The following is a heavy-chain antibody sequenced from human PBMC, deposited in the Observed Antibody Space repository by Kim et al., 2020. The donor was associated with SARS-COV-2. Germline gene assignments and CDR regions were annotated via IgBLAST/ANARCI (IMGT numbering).Heavy chain of an antibody. CDR1: GFTFSSYT. D-gene: IGHD2-15*01. J-gene: IGHJ4*02. CDR3: ARPLLSDIVVVAAMNY. CDR2: ISSSTSYI. Sequence: GGSLRLSCAASGFTFSSYTMHWVRQAPGKGLEWVSSISSSTSYIYYADSVKGRFTISRDNAKNSLYLQMNSLRAEDTAVYYCARPLLSDIVVVAAMNYWGQGTLVTVSS. V-gene: IGHV3-21*01.